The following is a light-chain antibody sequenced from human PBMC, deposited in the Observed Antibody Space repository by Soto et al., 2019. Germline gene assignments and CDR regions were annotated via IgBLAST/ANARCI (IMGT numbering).Light chain of an antibody. CDR3: QQYNSLSPWT. V-gene: IGKV1-17*01. CDR1: QDIRID. CDR2: DAS. Sequence: DIQMTQSPSSLSASVGDRVIITCRASQDIRIDLGWYQQKPGNAPRLLIYDASKLGRGVPSRFSGAGSGTEFILTISSLQPDDFATYFCQQYNSLSPWTFGQGTKVDIK. J-gene: IGKJ1*01.